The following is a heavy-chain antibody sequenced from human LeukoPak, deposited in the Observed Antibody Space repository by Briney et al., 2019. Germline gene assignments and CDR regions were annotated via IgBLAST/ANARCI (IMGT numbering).Heavy chain of an antibody. CDR3: ARVTRGGYDWYFDY. Sequence: GGSLRLSCAASGLTFSSYEMNSVRQAPGKGLEWVSYISSSGSASYYVESVKGRFQVSIDNAKQPLSLQINSLRDEDTSVYYCARVTRGGYDWYFDYWGQGTLVSVSS. J-gene: IGHJ4*02. CDR1: GLTFSSYE. D-gene: IGHD5-12*01. CDR2: ISSSGSAS. V-gene: IGHV3-48*03.